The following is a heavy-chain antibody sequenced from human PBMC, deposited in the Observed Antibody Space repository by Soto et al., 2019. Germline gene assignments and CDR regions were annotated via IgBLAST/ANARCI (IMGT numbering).Heavy chain of an antibody. J-gene: IGHJ6*02. CDR3: ARDTGIAAAGTVMDV. Sequence: QVQLVQSGAEVKKPGSSVKVSCKASGGTFSSYGISWVRQAPGQGLEWMGWIIPIFGTPTYAQKFQGRVTMTADESTSTADVELTSLRSDDKAVYYCARDTGIAAAGTVMDVWGQGTTVTVSS. CDR1: GGTFSSYG. V-gene: IGHV1-69*01. CDR2: IIPIFGTP. D-gene: IGHD6-13*01.